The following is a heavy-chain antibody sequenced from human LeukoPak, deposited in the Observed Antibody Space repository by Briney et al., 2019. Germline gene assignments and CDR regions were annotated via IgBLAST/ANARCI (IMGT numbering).Heavy chain of an antibody. J-gene: IGHJ4*02. V-gene: IGHV3-23*01. CDR1: GFTFSSYG. CDR3: AKNAR. CDR2: ISGSGDNI. Sequence: GGSLRLSCAASGFTFSSYGMSWVRQAPGKGLEWVSSISGSGDNIHYADSVKGRFTISRDNSNNTLYLQMDGLRAEDTAVYYCAKNARWGQGTLVTISS.